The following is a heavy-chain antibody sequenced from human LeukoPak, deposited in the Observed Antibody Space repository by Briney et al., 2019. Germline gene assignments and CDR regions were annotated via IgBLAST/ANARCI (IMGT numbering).Heavy chain of an antibody. V-gene: IGHV4-34*01. Sequence: SETLSLTCAVYGGSFSGYYWSWIRQPPGKGLEWIGEINHSGSTNYNPSLKSRVTISVDTSKNQFSLKLSFVTAADTAVYYCASSGYCTNGVCSDFDYWGQGTLVTVSS. CDR3: ASSGYCTNGVCSDFDY. CDR2: INHSGST. J-gene: IGHJ4*02. CDR1: GGSFSGYY. D-gene: IGHD2-8*01.